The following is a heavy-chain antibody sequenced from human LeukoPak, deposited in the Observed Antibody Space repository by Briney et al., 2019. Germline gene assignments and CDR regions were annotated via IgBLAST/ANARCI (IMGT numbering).Heavy chain of an antibody. CDR1: GFTFSSYA. Sequence: PGGSLTLSCAASGFTFSSYAMSWVRQAAGKGLEWVSAISGSGGSTYYAASVKGRFTISRDNSKNTLYLQMNSLRAEDTAVYYCAKDYLGYYDILTGSYYYYGMDVWGQGTTVTVSS. CDR2: ISGSGGST. D-gene: IGHD3-9*01. V-gene: IGHV3-23*01. J-gene: IGHJ6*02. CDR3: AKDYLGYYDILTGSYYYYGMDV.